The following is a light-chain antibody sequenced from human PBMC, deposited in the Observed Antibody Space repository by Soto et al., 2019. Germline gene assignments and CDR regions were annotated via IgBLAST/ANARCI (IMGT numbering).Light chain of an antibody. CDR3: QQYNSYSRT. J-gene: IGKJ1*01. CDR2: KAS. Sequence: DIQMTQSPSTLSASVGDRVTITCRASQSISSWLAWYQQKPGKAPKLLIYKASSLESGVPSRFSGSGSGTEFTLTISSLQPDDFETYYCQQYNSYSRTFGRGTKVDIX. CDR1: QSISSW. V-gene: IGKV1-5*03.